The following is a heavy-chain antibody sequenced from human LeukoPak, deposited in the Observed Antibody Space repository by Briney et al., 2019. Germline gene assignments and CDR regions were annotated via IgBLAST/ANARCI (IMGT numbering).Heavy chain of an antibody. J-gene: IGHJ4*02. D-gene: IGHD3-10*01. CDR2: INHSGST. Sequence: NPSETLSLTCAVYGESFSGHYWTGIRQPPGRGLEWIGEINHSGSTTSNPSLNNRVTISVDTSKNQFSLKLTSVTAADTAVYYCARPRYGSGSLDSWGQGTLVTVSS. CDR1: GESFSGHY. CDR3: ARPRYGSGSLDS. V-gene: IGHV4-34*01.